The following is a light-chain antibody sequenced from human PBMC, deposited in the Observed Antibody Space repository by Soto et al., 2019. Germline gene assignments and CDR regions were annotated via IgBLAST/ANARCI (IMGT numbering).Light chain of an antibody. CDR3: CSYTRSGTLT. J-gene: IGLJ1*01. Sequence: QSVLTQPASVPGSPGQSITISCVGTSSDIGDYNYVSWYQQHPGKVPKVIIYDVSNRPSGVSYRFSGTKSGNTASLTVSGLQAEDEADYYCCSYTRSGTLTFGTGTKVTVL. V-gene: IGLV2-14*01. CDR2: DVS. CDR1: SSDIGDYNY.